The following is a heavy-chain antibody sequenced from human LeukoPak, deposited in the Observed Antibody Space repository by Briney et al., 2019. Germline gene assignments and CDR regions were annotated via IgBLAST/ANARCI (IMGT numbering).Heavy chain of an antibody. CDR1: GFTFSGYS. J-gene: IGHJ4*02. CDR2: ISGSGGST. Sequence: GGSLRLSCAASGFTFSGYSMNWVRQAPGKGLEWVSVISGSGGSTYYSDSVKGRFTISRDNSKNTLHLQMNSLRAEDTALYYCAKRIAAQENFDYWGQGTLVTVSS. D-gene: IGHD6-6*01. V-gene: IGHV3-23*01. CDR3: AKRIAAQENFDY.